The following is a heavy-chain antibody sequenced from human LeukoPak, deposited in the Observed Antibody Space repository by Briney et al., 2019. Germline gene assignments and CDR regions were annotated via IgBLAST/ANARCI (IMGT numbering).Heavy chain of an antibody. J-gene: IGHJ6*03. V-gene: IGHV3-23*01. Sequence: GGSLRLSCAADGFTFSSYGMSWVRQAPGKGLEWVSAISGSGGSTYYAVSVKGRFTISRDNSKNPLYLQMNSLRAEDTAVYYCAKGAYMVRGLTGLYYYYYYMDVWGKGATVTISS. D-gene: IGHD3-10*01. CDR3: AKGAYMVRGLTGLYYYYYYMDV. CDR2: ISGSGGST. CDR1: GFTFSSYG.